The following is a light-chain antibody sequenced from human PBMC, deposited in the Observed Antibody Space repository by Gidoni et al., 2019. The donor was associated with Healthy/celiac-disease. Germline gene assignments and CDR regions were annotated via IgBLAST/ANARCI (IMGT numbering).Light chain of an antibody. CDR1: QSVSSSY. Sequence: EIVLTQSPGTLSLSPGERATLSCRASQSVSSSYLAWYQQKPGQAPRLLIYGASSRATGIPDRLSGSGSGIDFTLTISRLEPEDFAVYYCQQYGSSPLTFGGGTKVEIK. V-gene: IGKV3-20*01. J-gene: IGKJ4*01. CDR2: GAS. CDR3: QQYGSSPLT.